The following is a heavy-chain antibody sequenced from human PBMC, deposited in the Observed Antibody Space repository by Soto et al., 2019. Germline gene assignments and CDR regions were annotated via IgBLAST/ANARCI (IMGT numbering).Heavy chain of an antibody. Sequence: GGSLRLSCAASGFTFSDYPMHWVRQVSGKGLEWMAVISYNGRSILYADSVKGRFTITRDDPSNTLYLHMNSLRPEDTAVYYCARDLFRGAPDYLDHWGQGTPVTVSS. V-gene: IGHV3-30*04. J-gene: IGHJ4*02. CDR1: GFTFSDYP. CDR2: ISYNGRSI. D-gene: IGHD1-26*01. CDR3: ARDLFRGAPDYLDH.